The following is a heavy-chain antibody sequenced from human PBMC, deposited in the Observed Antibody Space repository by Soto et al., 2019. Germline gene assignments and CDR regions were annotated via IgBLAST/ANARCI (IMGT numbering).Heavy chain of an antibody. CDR2: VYSSGGT. J-gene: IGHJ5*02. V-gene: IGHV4-4*07. CDR1: GGSMSSYY. Sequence: QVHLQQSGPGLVNPSETLSLTCTVSGGSMSSYYWTWIPQPAGKGLEWIGRVYSSGGTHYNPSLKSRVATSLDTSKNQFSLRLLSVTDADTAVYYCARGQRFSDWFDPWGQGTLVTVSS. CDR3: ARGQRFSDWFDP. D-gene: IGHD3-3*01.